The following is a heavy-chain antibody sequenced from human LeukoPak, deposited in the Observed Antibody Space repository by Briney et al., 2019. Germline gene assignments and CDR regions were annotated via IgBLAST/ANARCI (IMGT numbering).Heavy chain of an antibody. D-gene: IGHD4-11*01. V-gene: IGHV1-69*05. J-gene: IGHJ6*03. Sequence: SVKVSCKASGGTFSSYAINWVRQAPGQGLEWMGGIIPIFGTTNYAQKFQGRATITTDGSTTTAYMELSSLRTEDTAVYYCARGAYSNPGYYYYNYMDVWGKETTVTVS. CDR3: ARGAYSNPGYYYYNYMDV. CDR1: GGTFSSYA. CDR2: IIPIFGTT.